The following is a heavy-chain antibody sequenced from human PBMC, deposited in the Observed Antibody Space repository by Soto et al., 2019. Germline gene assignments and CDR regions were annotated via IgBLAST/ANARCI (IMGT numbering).Heavy chain of an antibody. Sequence: QVQLVQSGAEVKKPGASVKVSCKASGYTFTGYFMHWVRQAPGQGLEWMGWINSNSGATKYAQKFPGRVTLSRGTSIMTAYMDLSGLRSDGTAVYYCARGGGTILAPLPWGQGTLVTVSS. CDR3: ARGGGTILAPLP. CDR1: GYTFTGYF. D-gene: IGHD3-3*01. J-gene: IGHJ5*02. V-gene: IGHV1-2*02. CDR2: INSNSGAT.